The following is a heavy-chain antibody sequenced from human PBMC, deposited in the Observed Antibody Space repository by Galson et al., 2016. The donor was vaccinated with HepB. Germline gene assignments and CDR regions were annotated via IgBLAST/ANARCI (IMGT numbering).Heavy chain of an antibody. Sequence: SLRLSFAVSGFTFSNYAMHWVRQAPGKGLEWVAVTDGTNKYYADPVKGRFTISRDDSKSTLYLQMDRLRAEDTAVYYCATDPIVGVPDYFDYWGQGTLVTVAS. J-gene: IGHJ4*02. V-gene: IGHV3-30-3*01. CDR2: TDGTNK. D-gene: IGHD1-26*01. CDR3: ATDPIVGVPDYFDY. CDR1: GFTFSNYA.